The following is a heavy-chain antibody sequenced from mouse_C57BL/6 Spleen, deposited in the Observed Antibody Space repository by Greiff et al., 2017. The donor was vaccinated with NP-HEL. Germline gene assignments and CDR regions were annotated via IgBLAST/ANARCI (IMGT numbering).Heavy chain of an antibody. J-gene: IGHJ2*01. CDR2: INYDGSST. V-gene: IGHV5-16*01. CDR1: GFTFSDYY. D-gene: IGHD2-12*01. CDR3: ARGGLYDGFDY. Sequence: EVMLVESEGGLVQPGSSMKLSCTASGFTFSDYYMAWVRQVPEKGLEWVANINYDGSSTYYLDSLKSRFIISRDNAKNILYLQMSSLKSEDTATYYCARGGLYDGFDYWGQGTTLTVSS.